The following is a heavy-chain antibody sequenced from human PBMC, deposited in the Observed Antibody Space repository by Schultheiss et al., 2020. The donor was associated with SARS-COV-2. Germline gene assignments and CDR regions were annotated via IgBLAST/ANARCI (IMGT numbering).Heavy chain of an antibody. J-gene: IGHJ4*02. D-gene: IGHD3-10*01. CDR3: ARDVGSRQAND. CDR2: IFYSGSA. V-gene: IGHV4-4*02. Sequence: GSLRLSCAVSGGSISSSNWWSWVRQPPGKGLEWIGSIFYSGSAYYNPSLKSRVTISVDTAKNQFSLKMTSVTAADTAVYYCARDVGSRQANDWGQGTLVTVSS. CDR1: GGSISSSNW.